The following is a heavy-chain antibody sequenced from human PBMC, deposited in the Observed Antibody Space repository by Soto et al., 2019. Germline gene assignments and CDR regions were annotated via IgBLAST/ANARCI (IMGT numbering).Heavy chain of an antibody. V-gene: IGHV3-23*01. Sequence: GGSLRLSCAASGFTFSSYAMSWVRQAPGKGLEWVSAISGSGGSTYYADSVKGRFTISRDNSKNTLYLQMNSLRAEDTAVYYCAKEAPRYCSGGSCYPDYWGQGTLVTVSS. CDR3: AKEAPRYCSGGSCYPDY. D-gene: IGHD2-15*01. J-gene: IGHJ4*02. CDR2: ISGSGGST. CDR1: GFTFSSYA.